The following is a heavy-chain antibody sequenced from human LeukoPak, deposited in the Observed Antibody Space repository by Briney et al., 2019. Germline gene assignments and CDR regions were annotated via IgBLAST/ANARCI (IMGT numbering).Heavy chain of an antibody. CDR2: INPSGGST. CDR1: GYTFTSYY. Sequence: VASVKVSCKASGYTFTSYYMHWVRQAPGQGLEWMGLINPSGGSTSYAQKFQGRVTMTRDTSTSTVYMELSSLRSEDTAVYYCARDQEELWFGSNWFDPWGQGTLVTVSS. J-gene: IGHJ5*02. CDR3: ARDQEELWFGSNWFDP. V-gene: IGHV1-46*01. D-gene: IGHD3-10*01.